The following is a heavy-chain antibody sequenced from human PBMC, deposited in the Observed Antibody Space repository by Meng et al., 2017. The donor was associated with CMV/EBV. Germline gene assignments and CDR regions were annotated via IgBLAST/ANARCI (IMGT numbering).Heavy chain of an antibody. CDR3: ARGRVSDCSSTSCYRGAHYYYYGMDV. D-gene: IGHD2-2*01. V-gene: IGHV1-8*01. CDR1: GYTFTSYD. J-gene: IGHJ6*02. CDR2: MNPNSGNT. Sequence: ASVKVSCKASGYTFTSYDINWVRQATGQGLEWMGWMNPNSGNTGYAQKFQGRVTMTRNTSISTAYMELSSLRSEDTAVYYCARGRVSDCSSTSCYRGAHYYYYGMDVWGQGTMVTVSS.